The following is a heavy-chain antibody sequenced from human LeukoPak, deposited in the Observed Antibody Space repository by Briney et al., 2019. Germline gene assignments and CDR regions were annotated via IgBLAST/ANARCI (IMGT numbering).Heavy chain of an antibody. V-gene: IGHV1-69*13. J-gene: IGHJ4*02. Sequence: ASVKVSCKASGGTFSSYAISWVRQAPGQGLEWMGGIIPIFGTANYAQKFQGRVTITADESTSTAYMELSSLRSEDTAVYYCARGRPSYCGGDCYLTWGQGTLVTVSS. D-gene: IGHD2-21*02. CDR3: ARGRPSYCGGDCYLT. CDR1: GGTFSSYA. CDR2: IIPIFGTA.